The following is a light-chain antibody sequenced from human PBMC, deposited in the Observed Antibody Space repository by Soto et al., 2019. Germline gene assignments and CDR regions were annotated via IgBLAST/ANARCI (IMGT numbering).Light chain of an antibody. Sequence: QAVVTQPPSASGTPGQRVTISCSGSSSNIGSNYVYWYQQLPGTAPKLLIYRNNQRPSGVPDRFSGSKSGTSASLAISGLRSEDEADYYCAAWDDSLSAVFGTGTKVTVL. CDR2: RNN. CDR1: SSNIGSNY. J-gene: IGLJ1*01. V-gene: IGLV1-47*01. CDR3: AAWDDSLSAV.